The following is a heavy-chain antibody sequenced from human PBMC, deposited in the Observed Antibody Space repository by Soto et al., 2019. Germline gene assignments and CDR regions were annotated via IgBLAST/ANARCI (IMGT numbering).Heavy chain of an antibody. CDR3: AAGGYNS. J-gene: IGHJ4*02. CDR2: IVVGSGNT. D-gene: IGHD5-18*01. CDR1: GFTFPISA. V-gene: IGHV1-58*01. Sequence: SVKVSCKASGFTFPISAVQWVRQARGQRLEWIGWIVVGSGNTNYAQKFQERVTITRDMSTSTAYMELSSLRSEDTAVYYCAAGGYNSWGQGTLVTVSS.